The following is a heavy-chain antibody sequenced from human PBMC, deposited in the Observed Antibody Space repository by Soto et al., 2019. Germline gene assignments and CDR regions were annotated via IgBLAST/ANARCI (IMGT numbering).Heavy chain of an antibody. CDR1: GYTFTSYY. V-gene: IGHV1-46*01. CDR3: ARDPPTVTTSSFDY. D-gene: IGHD4-17*01. J-gene: IGHJ4*02. CDR2: INPSGGST. Sequence: ASVKVSCKASGYTFTSYYMHWVRQAPGQGLEWMGIINPSGGSTSYAQKFQGRFTISRDNAKNSLYLQMNSLRAEDTAVYYCARDPPTVTTSSFDYWGLGTLVTVSS.